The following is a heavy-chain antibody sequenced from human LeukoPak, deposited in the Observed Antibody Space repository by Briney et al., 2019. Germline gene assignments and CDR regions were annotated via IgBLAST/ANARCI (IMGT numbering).Heavy chain of an antibody. CDR2: IKQDGSEE. J-gene: IGHJ1*01. CDR1: EFRFGRDW. Sequence: PEGSLRLSCVASEFRFGRDWTSSVRQAPGKGLEWVACIKQDGSEEYYVGSARGRFTVSVDNGKNSLYLQMNSLRAEDTARYYCATLDSTKSVFWGRGTAVTVSS. CDR3: ATLDSTKSVF. V-gene: IGHV3-7*01. D-gene: IGHD2-2*01.